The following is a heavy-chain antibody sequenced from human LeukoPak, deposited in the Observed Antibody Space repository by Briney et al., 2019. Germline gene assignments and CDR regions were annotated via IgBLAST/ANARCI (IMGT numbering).Heavy chain of an antibody. V-gene: IGHV3-33*06. D-gene: IGHD3-22*01. CDR3: AKDRSSGYYYYYGMDV. CDR1: GFTFSSYG. J-gene: IGHJ6*02. CDR2: IWYDGSNK. Sequence: GGSLRPSCAASGFTFSSYGMHWVRQAPGKGLEWVAVIWYDGSNKYYADSVKGRFTISRDNSKNTLYLQMNSLRAEDTAVYYCAKDRSSGYYYYYGMDVWGQGTTVTASS.